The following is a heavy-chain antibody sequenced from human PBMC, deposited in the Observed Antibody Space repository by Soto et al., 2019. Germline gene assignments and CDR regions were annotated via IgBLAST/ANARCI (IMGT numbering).Heavy chain of an antibody. V-gene: IGHV4-4*02. CDR3: ARERGTVGDFDY. Sequence: SETLSLTCAVSGGSISSGNWWSWVRQPPGKGLEWIGYIYYSGSTNYNPSLKSRVTLSVDTSKNLFSLKLSSVTAADTAVYYCARERGTVGDFDYWGQGTLVTVSS. D-gene: IGHD3-16*01. CDR2: IYYSGST. J-gene: IGHJ4*02. CDR1: GGSISSGNW.